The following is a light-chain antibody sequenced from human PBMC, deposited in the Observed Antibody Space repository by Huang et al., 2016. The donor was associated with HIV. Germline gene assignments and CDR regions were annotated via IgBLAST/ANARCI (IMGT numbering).Light chain of an antibody. V-gene: IGKV2-28*01. CDR1: QSLLHSNGYNY. CDR2: LGL. Sequence: DIVLTQSPLSLPVTPGEPASISCRSSQSLLHSNGYNYLDWYLQKPGQSPQLLIYLGLNRASGVPDRFSGSRSGTDFILKISRVEAEDVGIYYCMQALQTPWTFGQGTKVEIK. J-gene: IGKJ1*01. CDR3: MQALQTPWT.